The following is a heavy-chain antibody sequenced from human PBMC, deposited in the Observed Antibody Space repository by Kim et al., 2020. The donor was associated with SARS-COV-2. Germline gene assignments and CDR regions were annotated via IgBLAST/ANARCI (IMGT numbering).Heavy chain of an antibody. J-gene: IGHJ4*02. V-gene: IGHV4-34*01. CDR3: ARGPLAAAGNSTLDY. CDR1: GGSFSGYY. Sequence: SETLSLTCAVYGGSFSGYYWSWIRQPPGKGLEWIGEINHSGSTNYNPSLKSRVTISVDTSKNQFSLKLSSVTAADTAVYYCARGPLAAAGNSTLDYWGQGTLVTVSS. CDR2: INHSGST. D-gene: IGHD6-13*01.